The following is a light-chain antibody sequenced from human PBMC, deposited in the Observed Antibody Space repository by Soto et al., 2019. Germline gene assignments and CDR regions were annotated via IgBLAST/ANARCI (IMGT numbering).Light chain of an antibody. CDR2: DAF. CDR3: QQLTDWPPQWT. CDR1: QSVSNY. J-gene: IGKJ1*01. Sequence: EIVLTQSPATLSLSPGERATLSCRASQSVSNYLAWYQEKPVQAPRLLIYDAFNRATGIPARFSGSESGADFTLTISSLEPEDFAVYYCQQLTDWPPQWTFGQGTKVDIK. V-gene: IGKV3-11*01.